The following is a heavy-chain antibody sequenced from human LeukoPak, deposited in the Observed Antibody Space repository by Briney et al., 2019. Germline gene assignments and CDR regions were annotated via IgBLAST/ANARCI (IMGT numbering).Heavy chain of an antibody. Sequence: PGGSLRLSCAASGFTFSDYYMSWIRQAPGKGLEWVSYISSSGSDIDYGDSVKGRFTVSRDNAKNSLYLQMNSLRAEDTAVYYCARSPLKVMLTYYYYYMDVWGKGTTVTVSS. CDR3: ARSPLKVMLTYYYYYMDV. CDR1: GFTFSDYY. CDR2: ISSSGSDI. V-gene: IGHV3-11*04. J-gene: IGHJ6*03. D-gene: IGHD4/OR15-4a*01.